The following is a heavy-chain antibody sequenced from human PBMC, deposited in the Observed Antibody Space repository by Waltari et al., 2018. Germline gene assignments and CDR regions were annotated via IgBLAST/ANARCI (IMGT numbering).Heavy chain of an antibody. CDR3: AKDKDSGSYTKAFDI. J-gene: IGHJ3*02. Sequence: VQLQQWGAGLLKPSETLSLTCAVYGGSFSGYYWSWIRQPPGKGLEWVSGISWNSGSIGYADSVKGRFTISRDNAKNSLYLQMNSLRAEDTALYYCAKDKDSGSYTKAFDIWGQGTMVTVSS. V-gene: IGHV3-9*01. CDR2: ISWNSGSI. D-gene: IGHD1-26*01. CDR1: GGSFSGYY.